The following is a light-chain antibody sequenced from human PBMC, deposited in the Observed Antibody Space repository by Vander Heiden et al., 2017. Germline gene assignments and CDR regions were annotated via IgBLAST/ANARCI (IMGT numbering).Light chain of an antibody. CDR3: QQYNIRPGWT. CDR2: GAS. J-gene: IGKJ1*01. CDR1: QSVGSD. Sequence: EIVMTQSPATLSVSPGERATLSCRASQSVGSDLAWYQQKPGQAPRLLIYGASTRATAIPAKFSGSGSGTEFTLTISSLQSEDFAVYYCQQYNIRPGWTFGPGTTVEI. V-gene: IGKV3-15*01.